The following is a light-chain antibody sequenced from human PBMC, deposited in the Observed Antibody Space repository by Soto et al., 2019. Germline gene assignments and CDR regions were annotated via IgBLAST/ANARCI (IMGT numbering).Light chain of an antibody. CDR2: AAS. Sequence: DIQLTPSPSVLSSSGGATVTNTWRASQALSNYLAWYQQKPGRAPKLLIYAASTLQSGVPSRFSGSGSGTEFTLTITSLQPEDFATYYCQQLNSFPITFGQGTRPEIK. V-gene: IGKV1-9*01. CDR3: QQLNSFPIT. CDR1: QALSNY. J-gene: IGKJ5*01.